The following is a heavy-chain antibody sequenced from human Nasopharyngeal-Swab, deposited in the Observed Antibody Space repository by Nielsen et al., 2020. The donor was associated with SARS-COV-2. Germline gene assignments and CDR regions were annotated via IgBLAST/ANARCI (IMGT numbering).Heavy chain of an antibody. D-gene: IGHD6-13*01. V-gene: IGHV5-51*01. J-gene: IGHJ6*02. CDR1: GYSFTSYW. Sequence: GESLKISCKSSGYSFTSYWIGWVRQMPGKGLEWMGIIYPGDSDTRYSPSFQGQVTISADKSISTAYLQWSSLKASDTAMYYCARAPPGIAAAGYYYYGMDVWGQGTTVTVSS. CDR3: ARAPPGIAAAGYYYYGMDV. CDR2: IYPGDSDT.